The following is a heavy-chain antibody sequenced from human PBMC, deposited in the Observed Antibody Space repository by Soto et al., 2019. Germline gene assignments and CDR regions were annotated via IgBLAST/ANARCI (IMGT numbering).Heavy chain of an antibody. CDR2: IYYSGST. CDR3: ATDRYYFFIYTYATDDYHI. V-gene: IGHV4-59*01. CDR1: GAYIVRYS. Sequence: SVPLSLTCIICGAYIVRYSWIWIRQPPGKGLEWIGYIYYSGSTNYNPSLKSRVTISIDTSKDQFSLKLSSVTAADTAVYFCATDRYYFFIYTYATDDYHIWGQKPMVT. D-gene: IGHD3-16*01. J-gene: IGHJ3*02.